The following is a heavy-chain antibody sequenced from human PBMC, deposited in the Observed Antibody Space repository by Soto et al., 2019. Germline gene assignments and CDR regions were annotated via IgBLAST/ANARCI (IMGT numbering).Heavy chain of an antibody. V-gene: IGHV3-23*01. D-gene: IGHD2-21*02. J-gene: IGHJ4*02. CDR1: GFSFTNFA. Sequence: GGSLRLSCAASGFSFTNFAMSWVRQAPGKGLEWVAGIGASGDIAWYADSVKGRLSISRDNSKNTLYLQLNSLRFEDTAVYYCAKDDFTDRGDDYFDYWGPGTLVTVSS. CDR3: AKDDFTDRGDDYFDY. CDR2: IGASGDIA.